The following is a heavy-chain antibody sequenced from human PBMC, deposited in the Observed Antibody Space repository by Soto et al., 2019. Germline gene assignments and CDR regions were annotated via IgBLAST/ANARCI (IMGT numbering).Heavy chain of an antibody. J-gene: IGHJ3*02. CDR2: INPSGGST. CDR1: GYTFTSYY. CDR3: ARARSVIVVVIRDAFDI. Sequence: ASVKVSCKASGYTFTSYYMHWVRQAPGQGLEWMGIINPSGGSTSYAQKFQGRVTMTRDTSTSTVYMELSSLRSEDTAVYYCARARSVIVVVIRDAFDIWGQGTMVTVS. D-gene: IGHD3-22*01. V-gene: IGHV1-46*01.